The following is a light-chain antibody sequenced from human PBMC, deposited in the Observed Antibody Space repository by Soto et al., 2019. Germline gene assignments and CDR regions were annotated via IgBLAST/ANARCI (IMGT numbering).Light chain of an antibody. CDR1: QSVSSSS. V-gene: IGKV3-20*01. J-gene: IGKJ1*01. Sequence: EVVLTQSPGTLSLSPGERATLSCRASQSVSSSSLAWYQRKPGQAPRLLIYGASSRATGIPDRFSGSGSGTDFTLTSNRLAPVDFAVYYCQQFGSSSWTFGQGTKVEIK. CDR3: QQFGSSSWT. CDR2: GAS.